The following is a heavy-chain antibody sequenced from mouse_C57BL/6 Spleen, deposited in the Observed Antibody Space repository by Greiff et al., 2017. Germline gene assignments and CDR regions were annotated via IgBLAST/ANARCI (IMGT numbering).Heavy chain of an antibody. Sequence: QVQLKESGAELVKPGASVKISCKASGYAFSSYWMNWVKQRPGKGLEWIGQIYPGDGDTNYNGKFKGKATLTADKSSSTAYMQLSSLTSEDSAVYFCARRTTTGDYDVYYFGYWGQGTTLTVS. CDR1: GYAFSSYW. CDR2: IYPGDGDT. CDR3: ARRTTTGDYDVYYFGY. V-gene: IGHV1-80*01. D-gene: IGHD2-4*01. J-gene: IGHJ2*01.